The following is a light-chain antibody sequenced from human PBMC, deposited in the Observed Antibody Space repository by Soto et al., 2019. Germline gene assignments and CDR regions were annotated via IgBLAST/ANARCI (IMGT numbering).Light chain of an antibody. CDR1: QSVSSL. Sequence: EIVLTQSPATLSLSPGERATLSCRASQSVSSLLAWYQQKSGQPPRLLISDASNRATGVPARFSGSGSGTDFTLIISSLEPEDFAVYYCQQRSNWPLSCGGGTKVEI. J-gene: IGKJ4*01. CDR3: QQRSNWPLS. V-gene: IGKV3-11*01. CDR2: DAS.